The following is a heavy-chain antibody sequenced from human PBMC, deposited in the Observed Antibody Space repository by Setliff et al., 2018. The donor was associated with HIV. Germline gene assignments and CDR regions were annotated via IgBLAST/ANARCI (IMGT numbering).Heavy chain of an antibody. CDR3: ARDRRWFDP. V-gene: IGHV4-59*11. Sequence: KPSETLSLTCSVSGGSISSHYWSWIRQPPGKGLEWIGYIYYSGSTNYNPSLKSRVTISVDTSKNQFSLKLSSVTAADTAVYYCARDRRWFDPWGQGALVTVSS. J-gene: IGHJ5*02. CDR1: GGSISSHY. CDR2: IYYSGST.